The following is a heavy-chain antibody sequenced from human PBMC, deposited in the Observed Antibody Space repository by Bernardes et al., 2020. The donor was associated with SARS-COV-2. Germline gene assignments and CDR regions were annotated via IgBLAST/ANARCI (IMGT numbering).Heavy chain of an antibody. V-gene: IGHV3-21*01. J-gene: IGHJ3*02. D-gene: IGHD3-10*01. CDR1: GFSFSTYS. CDR3: ARRYYGSGSPEAFDI. Sequence: GGSLRLSCAASGFSFSTYSMKWVRQAPGKGLELVSSISNSGSTIFYADSVKGRFTISRDNAKNSVYLQMNSLRVEDTAVYYCARRYYGSGSPEAFDIWGQGTMVTVSS. CDR2: ISNSGSTI.